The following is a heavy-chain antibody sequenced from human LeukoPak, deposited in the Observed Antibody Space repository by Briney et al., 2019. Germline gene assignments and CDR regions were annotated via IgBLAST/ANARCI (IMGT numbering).Heavy chain of an antibody. CDR3: ARGTEDIVLMVYAIGYYFDY. V-gene: IGHV4-31*03. D-gene: IGHD2-8*01. CDR2: IYYSGST. CDR1: GGSMSSGGYY. Sequence: KPSETLSLTCTVSGGSMSSGGYYWSWIRQHPGKGLERIGYIYYSGSTYYNPSLKSRVTISVDTSKNQFSLKLSSVTAADTAVYYCARGTEDIVLMVYAIGYYFDYWGQGTLVTVSS. J-gene: IGHJ4*02.